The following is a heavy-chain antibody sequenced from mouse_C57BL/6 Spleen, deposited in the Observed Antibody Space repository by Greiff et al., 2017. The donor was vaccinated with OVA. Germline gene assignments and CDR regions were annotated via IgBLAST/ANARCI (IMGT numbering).Heavy chain of an antibody. CDR3: ARIYYRHAMDY. Sequence: QVQLKESGPGLVQPSQSLSITCTVSGFSLTSYGVHWVRQSPGKGLEWRGVIWSGGSTDYNAAFISRLSISKDNSKSQVFFKMNSLQADDTAIYYCARIYYRHAMDYWGQGTSVTVSA. CDR2: IWSGGST. CDR1: GFSLTSYG. J-gene: IGHJ4*01. D-gene: IGHD2-1*01. V-gene: IGHV2-2*01.